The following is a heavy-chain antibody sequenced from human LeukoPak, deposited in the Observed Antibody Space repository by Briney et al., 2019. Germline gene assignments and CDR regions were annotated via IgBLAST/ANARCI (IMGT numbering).Heavy chain of an antibody. CDR2: IYSGGST. D-gene: IGHD3-22*01. Sequence: GGSLRLSCAASGFTVSSNFMSWVRQAPGKGLEWVSVIYSGGSTYYADSMKGRFTISRDNSKNTLYLQMNSLRAEDTAVYYCYSMIVVTIRVINDYWGQGTLVTVSS. V-gene: IGHV3-66*01. J-gene: IGHJ4*02. CDR1: GFTVSSNF. CDR3: YSMIVVTIRVINDY.